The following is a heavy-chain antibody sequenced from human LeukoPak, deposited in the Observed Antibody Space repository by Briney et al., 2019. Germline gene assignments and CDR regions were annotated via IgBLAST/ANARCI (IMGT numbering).Heavy chain of an antibody. CDR2: IYHSGST. CDR1: GGSISSGGYS. D-gene: IGHD3-10*01. Sequence: SETLSLTCAVSGGSISSGGYSWRWIRQPPGKGLEWIGYIYHSGSTYYNPSLKSRVTISVDRSKNQFSLKLSSVTAADTAVYYCARTRVVRGVHYYYYGMDVWGQGTTVTVSS. CDR3: ARTRVVRGVHYYYYGMDV. V-gene: IGHV4-30-2*01. J-gene: IGHJ6*02.